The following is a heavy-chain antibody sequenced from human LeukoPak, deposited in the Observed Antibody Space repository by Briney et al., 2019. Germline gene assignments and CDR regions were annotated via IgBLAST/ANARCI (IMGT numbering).Heavy chain of an antibody. Sequence: GGSLRLXCAASGFTFSSYAMTWVRQAPGKGLEWVSAITSSGDSTHYADSVKGRFTISRDNAKNSLYLQMNSLRAEDTAVYYCARESRCAGSVCYFDYWGQGTLVTVSS. D-gene: IGHD6-19*01. V-gene: IGHV3-21*01. CDR1: GFTFSSYA. CDR2: ITSSGDST. J-gene: IGHJ4*02. CDR3: ARESRCAGSVCYFDY.